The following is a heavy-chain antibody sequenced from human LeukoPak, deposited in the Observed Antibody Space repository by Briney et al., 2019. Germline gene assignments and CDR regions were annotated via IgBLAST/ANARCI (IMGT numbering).Heavy chain of an antibody. Sequence: GGSLRLSCAASGFTFSSYGMHWVRQAPGKGLEWVAVISYDGSNKYYADSVKGRFTISRDNSKNTLYLQMSSLRAEDTAVYYCAKLTGTSDAFDIWGQGTMVTVSS. J-gene: IGHJ3*02. CDR3: AKLTGTSDAFDI. CDR2: ISYDGSNK. CDR1: GFTFSSYG. D-gene: IGHD3/OR15-3a*01. V-gene: IGHV3-30*18.